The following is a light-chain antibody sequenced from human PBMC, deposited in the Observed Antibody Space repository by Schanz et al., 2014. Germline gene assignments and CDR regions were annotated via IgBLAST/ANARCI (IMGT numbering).Light chain of an antibody. CDR2: RND. CDR1: SSNVGSNY. J-gene: IGLJ3*02. Sequence: QSVLTQPPSVSGTPGQRVTISCSGSSSNVGSNYVYWYQQVPGTAPKLLIYRNDERPSGVPDRFSGSKSGTSASLAITGLQAEDEADYYCCSYAGSSTWVFGGGTKLTVL. V-gene: IGLV1-47*01. CDR3: CSYAGSSTWV.